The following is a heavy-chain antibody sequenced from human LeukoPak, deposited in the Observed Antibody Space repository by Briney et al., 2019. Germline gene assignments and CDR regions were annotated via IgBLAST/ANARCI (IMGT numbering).Heavy chain of an antibody. CDR1: GGSISSGDYY. J-gene: IGHJ4*02. CDR3: ARAPYSYALNF. D-gene: IGHD5-18*01. CDR2: IYYSGST. Sequence: SETLSLTCTVSGGSISSGDYYWNWIRQPPGKGLEWIGYIYYSGSTYYNPSLKSRVAISVGPSKNQFSLKLSSVTAADTAVYYCARAPYSYALNFWGQGTLVTVSS. V-gene: IGHV4-30-4*01.